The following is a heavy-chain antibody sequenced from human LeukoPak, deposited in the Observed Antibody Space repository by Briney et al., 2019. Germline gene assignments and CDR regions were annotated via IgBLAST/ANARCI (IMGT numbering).Heavy chain of an antibody. Sequence: GGSLRLSCAASGFTFSSYDMSWVRQAPGKGLEWVSGISGTGGSTYNADSVKSRFTVSRDKSKNTLYLQMNSLRAEDTAVYYCARAPGLLTVDYWGQGTLVTVSS. CDR2: ISGTGGST. CDR1: GFTFSSYD. CDR3: ARAPGLLTVDY. J-gene: IGHJ4*02. D-gene: IGHD2-15*01. V-gene: IGHV3-23*01.